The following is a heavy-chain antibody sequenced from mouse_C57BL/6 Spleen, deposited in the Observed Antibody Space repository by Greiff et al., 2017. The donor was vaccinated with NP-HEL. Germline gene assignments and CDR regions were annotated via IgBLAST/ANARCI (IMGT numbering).Heavy chain of an antibody. J-gene: IGHJ2*01. V-gene: IGHV3-6*01. D-gene: IGHD1-1*01. CDR2: ISYDGSN. CDR1: GYSITSGYY. CDR3: ARGDYGSSLDY. Sequence: DVQLQESGPGLVKPSQSLSLTCSVTGYSITSGYYWNWILQFPGNKLEWMGYISYDGSNNYNPSLKNRISITRDTSKNQFFLKLNSVTTEDTATYYCARGDYGSSLDYWGQGTTLTVSS.